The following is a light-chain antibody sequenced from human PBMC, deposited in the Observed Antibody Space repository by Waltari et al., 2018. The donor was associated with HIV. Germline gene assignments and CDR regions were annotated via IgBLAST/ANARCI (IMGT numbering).Light chain of an antibody. J-gene: IGLJ3*02. Sequence: QLVLTQSPSASASLGASVKLTCPLSSGHRNYAIAWHQQRPEKGPRYLMKVNSHGRHSKGAGISDRFSGASSGAERNLIISSLQSEDEADYYCQTWGTGMRVFGGGTKLTVL. CDR1: SGHRNYA. CDR2: VNSHGRH. V-gene: IGLV4-69*02. CDR3: QTWGTGMRV.